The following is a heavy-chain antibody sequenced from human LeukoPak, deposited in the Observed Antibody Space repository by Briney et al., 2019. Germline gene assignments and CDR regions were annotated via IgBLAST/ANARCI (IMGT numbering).Heavy chain of an antibody. V-gene: IGHV4-59*08. Sequence: SETLSLTCSISDGSISGYYLSWIRQPPGKGLEWIAYIYYSGSTNYNPSLKSRVTMSVDTSKNQFSLKLRSVTAADTAVYFCARHRDCGRGWYGFDYWGQGILVTVSS. D-gene: IGHD6-19*01. J-gene: IGHJ4*02. CDR1: DGSISGYY. CDR2: IYYSGST. CDR3: ARHRDCGRGWYGFDY.